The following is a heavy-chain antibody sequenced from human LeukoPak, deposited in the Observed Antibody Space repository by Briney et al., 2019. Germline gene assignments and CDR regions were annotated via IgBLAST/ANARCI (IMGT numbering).Heavy chain of an antibody. Sequence: PSETLSLTCTVSGGSISSSSYYWGWIRQPPGKGLEWIGSIYYSGSTYYNPSLKSRVTISVDTSKNPFSLKLSSVTAADTAVYYCVGPDYGDYVSDALDIWGQGTMVTVSS. CDR1: GGSISSSSYY. J-gene: IGHJ3*02. D-gene: IGHD4-17*01. CDR2: IYYSGST. CDR3: VGPDYGDYVSDALDI. V-gene: IGHV4-39*01.